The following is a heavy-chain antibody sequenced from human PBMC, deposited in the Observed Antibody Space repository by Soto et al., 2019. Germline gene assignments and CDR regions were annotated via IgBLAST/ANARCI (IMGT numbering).Heavy chain of an antibody. J-gene: IGHJ4*02. CDR3: AGYYGSGSYFLDY. Sequence: SETLSLTCAVYGGSFSGYYWSWIRQPPGKGLEWIGEINHSGSTNYNPSLKSRVTISVDTSKNQFSLMLSSVTAADTAVYYCAGYYGSGSYFLDYWGQGTLVTVSS. D-gene: IGHD3-10*01. CDR2: INHSGST. CDR1: GGSFSGYY. V-gene: IGHV4-34*01.